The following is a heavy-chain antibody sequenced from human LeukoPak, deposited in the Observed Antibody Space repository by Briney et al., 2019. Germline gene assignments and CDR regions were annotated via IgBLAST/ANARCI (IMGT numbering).Heavy chain of an antibody. Sequence: GESLRLSCAASGFTFSSYWMHWVRQTPGKGLVWVSRIKSDGSSTSYADSVKGRFTISRDNSKNTLYLQMNSLRAEDTAVYYCARDLGAFDIWGQGTMVTVSS. V-gene: IGHV3-74*01. CDR3: ARDLGAFDI. D-gene: IGHD3-16*01. J-gene: IGHJ3*02. CDR2: IKSDGSST. CDR1: GFTFSSYW.